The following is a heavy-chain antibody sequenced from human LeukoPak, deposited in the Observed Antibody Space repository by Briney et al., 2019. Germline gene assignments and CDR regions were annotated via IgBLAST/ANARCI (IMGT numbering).Heavy chain of an antibody. D-gene: IGHD3-22*01. CDR2: IYYSGST. J-gene: IGHJ5*02. V-gene: IGHV4-61*05. Sequence: SETLSLTCTVSGGSISSSSYYWGWIRQPPGKGLEWIGYIYYSGSTNYNPSLKSRVTISVDTSKNQFSLKLSSVTAADTAVYYCARGQDYYDSSGYYYVWFDPWGQGTLVTVSS. CDR3: ARGQDYYDSSGYYYVWFDP. CDR1: GGSISSSSYY.